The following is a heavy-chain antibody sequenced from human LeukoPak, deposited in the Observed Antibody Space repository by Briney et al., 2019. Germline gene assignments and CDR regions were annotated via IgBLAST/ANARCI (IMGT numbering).Heavy chain of an antibody. CDR2: INPNSGGT. CDR3: AREDWFDP. V-gene: IGHV1-2*04. J-gene: IGHJ5*02. CDR1: GYTFTGYY. Sequence: ASVKVSCKASGYTFTGYYMHWVRQAPGQGLEWMGWINPNSGGTNYAQKFQGWVTMTRDTSISTAYMELSSLRSEDTAVYYCAREDWFDPWGQGTLVTVSS.